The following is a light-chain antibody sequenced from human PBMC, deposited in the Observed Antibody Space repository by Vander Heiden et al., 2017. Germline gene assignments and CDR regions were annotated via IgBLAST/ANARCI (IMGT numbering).Light chain of an antibody. CDR1: QCLRSY. CDR3: QQLNSYPLT. V-gene: IGKV1-9*01. Sequence: DIQLTQSPSFLSASVGDRVTITCRASQCLRSYLTWYQQKPGKATKLLIYAASTLQSVVPSRCSGSGSGTEFTLTISSLQHEDFATYCCQQLNSYPLTFGGGTKVEIK. CDR2: AAS. J-gene: IGKJ4*01.